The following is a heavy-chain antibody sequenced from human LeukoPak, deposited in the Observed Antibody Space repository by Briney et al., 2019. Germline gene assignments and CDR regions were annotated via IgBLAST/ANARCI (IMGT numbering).Heavy chain of an antibody. CDR2: INHSGST. CDR1: GGSFSGYY. V-gene: IGHV4-34*01. J-gene: IGHJ5*02. Sequence: PSETLSLTCAVYGGSFSGYYWSWIRQPPGKGLEWIGEINHSGSTNYNPSLKSRVTISVDTSKNQFSLKLSSVTAADTAVYYCAGSSGWYAFFRFDPWGQGTLVTVSS. CDR3: AGSSGWYAFFRFDP. D-gene: IGHD6-19*01.